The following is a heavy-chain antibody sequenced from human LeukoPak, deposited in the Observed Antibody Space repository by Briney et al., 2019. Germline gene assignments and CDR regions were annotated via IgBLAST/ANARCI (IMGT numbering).Heavy chain of an antibody. Sequence: GASVKVSCKASGYTFTGYYMHWVRQAPGQGLEWMGWINPNSGGTNYAQKFQGRVTMTRDTSISTAYMELSRLRSDDTAVYYCARGPSGSGSYYDYGMDVWGQGTTVTVSS. J-gene: IGHJ6*02. CDR1: GYTFTGYY. D-gene: IGHD3-10*01. CDR3: ARGPSGSGSYYDYGMDV. V-gene: IGHV1-2*02. CDR2: INPNSGGT.